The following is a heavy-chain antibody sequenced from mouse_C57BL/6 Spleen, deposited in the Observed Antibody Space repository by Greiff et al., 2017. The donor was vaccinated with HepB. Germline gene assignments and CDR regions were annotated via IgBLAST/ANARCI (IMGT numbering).Heavy chain of an antibody. CDR3: ARKDYGSSSFAY. J-gene: IGHJ3*01. D-gene: IGHD1-1*01. CDR2: IWSGEST. CDR1: GFSLTSYG. V-gene: IGHV2-2*01. Sequence: QVQLQQSGPGLVQPSQRLSITCTVSGFSLTSYGVHWVRQSPGKGLEWLGVIWSGESTYYTAAFISRLSISKDTSKSQVFFKMNRLQADDTAIYYCARKDYGSSSFAYWGQGTLVTVSA.